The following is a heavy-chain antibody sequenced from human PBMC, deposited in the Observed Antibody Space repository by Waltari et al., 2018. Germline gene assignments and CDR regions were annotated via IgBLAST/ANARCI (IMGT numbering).Heavy chain of an antibody. CDR3: ARAASSSWYSHYYYYYMDV. CDR1: GYTFTSYG. V-gene: IGHV1-18*01. CDR2: ISAYNGNT. J-gene: IGHJ6*03. Sequence: QVQLVQSGAEVKKPGASVKVSCKASGYTFTSYGISGVRQAPGQGLEWMGWISAYNGNTNYAQKLQGRVTMTTDTSTSTAYMELRSLRSDDTAVYYCARAASSSWYSHYYYYYMDVWGKGTTVTVSS. D-gene: IGHD6-13*01.